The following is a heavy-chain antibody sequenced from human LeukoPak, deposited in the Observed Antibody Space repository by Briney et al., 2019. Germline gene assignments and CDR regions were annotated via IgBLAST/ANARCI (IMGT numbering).Heavy chain of an antibody. J-gene: IGHJ4*02. CDR2: IRSKAYGGTT. D-gene: IGHD1-26*01. CDR1: GFTFGDYA. Sequence: GGSLRLSCTASGFTFGDYAMSWVRQAPGKGLEWVGFIRSKAYGGTTEYAASVKGRFTISRDDSKSIAYLQMNSLKTEDTAVYYCTRDQFVGGSYPGYFDYWGQGTLVTVSS. V-gene: IGHV3-49*04. CDR3: TRDQFVGGSYPGYFDY.